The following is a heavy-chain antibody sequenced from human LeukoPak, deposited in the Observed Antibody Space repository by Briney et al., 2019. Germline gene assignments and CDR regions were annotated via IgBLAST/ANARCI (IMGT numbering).Heavy chain of an antibody. Sequence: ASVKVSCKASGGTFSSYAISWVRQAPGQGLEWMGRIIPILGIANYAQKFQGRVTITADKSTSTAYMELSSLRSEDTAVYYCARRPHYYDSSGYSYWGQGTLVIVSS. CDR2: IIPILGIA. CDR1: GGTFSSYA. V-gene: IGHV1-69*04. CDR3: ARRPHYYDSSGYSY. J-gene: IGHJ4*02. D-gene: IGHD3-22*01.